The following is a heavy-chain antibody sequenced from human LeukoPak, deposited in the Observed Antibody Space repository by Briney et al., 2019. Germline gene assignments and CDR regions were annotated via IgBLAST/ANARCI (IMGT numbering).Heavy chain of an antibody. CDR1: GFTFSSSA. CDR2: ISDSGGST. D-gene: IGHD2-15*01. V-gene: IGHV3-23*01. Sequence: GGAPRPSRAASGFTFSSSAMSWARPAPGNWLEWVSAISDSGGSTYYADSVKGRFTISRANSKNTLYLQMNSLRAEDKAVYYCAIPTVDVVVAATLYFQHWGQGTLVTVSS. J-gene: IGHJ1*01. CDR3: AIPTVDVVVAATLYFQH.